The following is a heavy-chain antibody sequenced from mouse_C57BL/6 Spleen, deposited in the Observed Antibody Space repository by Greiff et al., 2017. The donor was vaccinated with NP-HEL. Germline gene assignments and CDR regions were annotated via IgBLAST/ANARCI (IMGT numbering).Heavy chain of an antibody. V-gene: IGHV1-64*01. CDR2: IHPNSGST. D-gene: IGHD2-4*01. CDR3: ARSMITTPFAY. Sequence: QVQLKQPGAELVKPGASVKLSCKASGYTFTSYWMHWVKQRPGQGLEWIGMIHPNSGSTNYNEKFKSKATLTVDKSSSTAYMQLSSLTSEDSAVYYCARSMITTPFAYWGQGTLVTVSA. CDR1: GYTFTSYW. J-gene: IGHJ3*01.